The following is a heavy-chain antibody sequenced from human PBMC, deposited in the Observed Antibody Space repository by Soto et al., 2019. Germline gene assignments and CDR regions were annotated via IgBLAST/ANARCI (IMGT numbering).Heavy chain of an antibody. D-gene: IGHD6-13*01. V-gene: IGHV3-23*01. CDR1: GFTFSSYA. J-gene: IGHJ4*02. Sequence: EVQLLESGGGLVQPGGSLRLSCAASGFTFSSYAMSWVRQAPGKGLEWVSAISGSGGSTYYADSVKGRFTISRDNSKNTLYLQKNRLGAGDTAVYYCAKEGQPLGGGYFDYWGQGTLVTVSS. CDR3: AKEGQPLGGGYFDY. CDR2: ISGSGGST.